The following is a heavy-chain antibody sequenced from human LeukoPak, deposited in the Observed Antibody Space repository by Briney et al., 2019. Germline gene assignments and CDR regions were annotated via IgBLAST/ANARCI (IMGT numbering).Heavy chain of an antibody. CDR1: GGSFSGYY. CDR2: INHSGST. CDR3: ARVVVTAGDY. Sequence: SETLSLTCAVYGGSFSGYYWSWIRQPPGKGLEWIGEINHSGSTNYNPSLKSRVTISVDTSKNQFSLKLSSVTAADTAVYYCARVVVTAGDYWGQGTLVTVSS. J-gene: IGHJ4*02. V-gene: IGHV4-34*01. D-gene: IGHD2-21*02.